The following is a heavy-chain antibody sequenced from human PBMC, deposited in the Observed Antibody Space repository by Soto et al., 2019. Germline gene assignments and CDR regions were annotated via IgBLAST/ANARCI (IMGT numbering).Heavy chain of an antibody. CDR1: GFTFSSYA. CDR2: ISYDGSNK. D-gene: IGHD5-18*01. V-gene: IGHV3-30-3*01. J-gene: IGHJ4*02. Sequence: GGSLRLSCAASGFTFSSYAMHWVRQAPGKGLEWVAVISYDGSNKYYADSVKGRFTISRDNSKNTLYLQMNSLRAEDTAVYYCAIQLWRYYFDYWGLGTLVTVSS. CDR3: AIQLWRYYFDY.